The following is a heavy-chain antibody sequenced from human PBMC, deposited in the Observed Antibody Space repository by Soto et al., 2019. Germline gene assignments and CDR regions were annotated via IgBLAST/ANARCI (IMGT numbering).Heavy chain of an antibody. CDR2: ISGSGDST. CDR3: AKDVLLWFGKLTPGAFYGMDV. J-gene: IGHJ6*02. Sequence: EGQLLESGGGLVQPGGSLRLSCAASGFTSSDYAMSWVRQAPGKGLEWVSLISGSGDSTYYADSAKGRFTISRDNSKNPLYLQINSPRAEDTAVYYCAKDVLLWFGKLTPGAFYGMDVWGQGTAVTVSS. D-gene: IGHD3-10*01. V-gene: IGHV3-23*01. CDR1: GFTSSDYA.